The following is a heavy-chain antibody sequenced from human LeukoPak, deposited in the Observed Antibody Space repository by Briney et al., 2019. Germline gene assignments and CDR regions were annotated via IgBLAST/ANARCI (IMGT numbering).Heavy chain of an antibody. CDR2: INPNSGGT. Sequence: LVASVKVSCKASGYTFTGYYMHWVRQAPGQGLEWMGWINPNSGGTNYAQKFQGRVTMTRDTSISTAYMELSRLRSDDTAVYYCARVIGKGSGSYPSWGQGTLVTVSS. J-gene: IGHJ5*02. CDR3: ARVIGKGSGSYPS. V-gene: IGHV1-2*03. CDR1: GYTFTGYY. D-gene: IGHD1-26*01.